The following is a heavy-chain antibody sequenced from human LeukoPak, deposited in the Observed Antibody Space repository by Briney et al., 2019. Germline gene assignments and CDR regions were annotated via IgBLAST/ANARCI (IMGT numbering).Heavy chain of an antibody. Sequence: GGSLRLSCAASGFTFSSYEMNWAREAPGKGLEWVSYISSSGSTIYYADSVKGRFTISRDNAKNSLYLQMNSLRAEDTAAYYCARGRKLGIDYWGQGTFVTVSS. J-gene: IGHJ4*02. CDR3: ARGRKLGIDY. CDR2: ISSSGSTI. CDR1: GFTFSSYE. D-gene: IGHD7-27*01. V-gene: IGHV3-48*03.